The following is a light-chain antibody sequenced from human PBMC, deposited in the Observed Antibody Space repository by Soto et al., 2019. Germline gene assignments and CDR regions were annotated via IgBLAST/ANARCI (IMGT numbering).Light chain of an antibody. CDR2: DAS. CDR1: QSVSSY. V-gene: IGKV3-11*01. J-gene: IGKJ3*01. Sequence: EIVLTQSLATLSLSPGERATLSCRASQSVSSYLAWYQQKPGQAPRLLIYDASNRATGIPARFSGSGSGTDFTLTISSLEPEDFAFYYCQQRNNWRFTFGPETKVDIK. CDR3: QQRNNWRFT.